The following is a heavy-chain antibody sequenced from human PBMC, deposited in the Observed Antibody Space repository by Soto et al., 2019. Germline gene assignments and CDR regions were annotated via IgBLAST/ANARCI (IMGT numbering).Heavy chain of an antibody. J-gene: IGHJ6*03. V-gene: IGHV3-21*01. D-gene: IGHD2-2*01. CDR3: ARVDIVVVPAAPIHYYYYYMDV. CDR1: GFTFSSYS. Sequence: GGSLRLSCAASGFTFSSYSMNWVRQAPGKGLEWVSSISSSSYIYYADSVKGRFTISRDNAKNSLYLQMNSLRAEDTAVYYCARVDIVVVPAAPIHYYYYYMDVWGKGTTVTVSS. CDR2: ISSSSYI.